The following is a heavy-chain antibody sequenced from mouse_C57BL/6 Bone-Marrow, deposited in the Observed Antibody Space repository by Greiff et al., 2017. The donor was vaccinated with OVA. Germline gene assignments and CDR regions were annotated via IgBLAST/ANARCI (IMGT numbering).Heavy chain of an antibody. D-gene: IGHD2-4*01. CDR1: SYTFTSYW. CDR3: AREEDYDGGDFDY. V-gene: IGHV1-52*01. J-gene: IGHJ2*01. CDR2: IDPSDSET. Sequence: QVQLQQPGAELVRPGSSVKLSCKASSYTFTSYWMHWVKQRPIQGLEWIGNIDPSDSETHYNQKFKDKATLTVDKSSSTAYMQRSSLTSEDSAVYYWAREEDYDGGDFDYWGQGTTLTVSS.